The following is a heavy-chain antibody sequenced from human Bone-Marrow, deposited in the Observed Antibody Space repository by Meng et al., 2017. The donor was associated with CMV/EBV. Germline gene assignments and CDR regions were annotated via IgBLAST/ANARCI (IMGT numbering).Heavy chain of an antibody. CDR3: AKNVVGGWFDP. D-gene: IGHD2-2*01. J-gene: IGHJ5*02. V-gene: IGHV4-39*01. Sequence: SETLSLTCTVSGGSISKTNSYWGWIRQPPGKGLEWIGIISYSGSTYYNPSLKSRVTISVDTSKNQFSLNLNSVTAADTAVYYWAKNVVGGWFDPWGQGTLVAVSS. CDR2: ISYSGST. CDR1: GGSISKTNSY.